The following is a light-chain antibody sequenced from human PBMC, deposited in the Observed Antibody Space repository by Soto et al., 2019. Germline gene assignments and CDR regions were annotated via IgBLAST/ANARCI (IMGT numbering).Light chain of an antibody. V-gene: IGKV1-9*01. J-gene: IGKJ4*01. Sequence: DIQLTQSPSFLSASVGDRLTITCRASQDIRSSLAWYQQKPGKAPNLLIYTVSTLQSVVPSRFSGSRSGTEFTLTISSLQPEDFATYLCQQFNSSPFTFGGGNKVEI. CDR2: TVS. CDR3: QQFNSSPFT. CDR1: QDIRSS.